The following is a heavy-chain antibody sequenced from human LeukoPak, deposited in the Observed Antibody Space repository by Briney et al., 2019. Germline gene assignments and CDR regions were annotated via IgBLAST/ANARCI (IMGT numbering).Heavy chain of an antibody. D-gene: IGHD1-26*01. CDR3: ATRATRGGGCGFDY. V-gene: IGHV1-24*01. J-gene: IGHJ4*02. CDR1: GYTLTELS. Sequence: ALVKVSCKVSGYTLTELSMHWVRQAPGKGLERMGGFDPEDGETIYAQKFQGRVTMTEDTSTDTAYMELSSLRSEDTAVYYCATRATRGGGCGFDYWGQGTLVTVSS. CDR2: FDPEDGET.